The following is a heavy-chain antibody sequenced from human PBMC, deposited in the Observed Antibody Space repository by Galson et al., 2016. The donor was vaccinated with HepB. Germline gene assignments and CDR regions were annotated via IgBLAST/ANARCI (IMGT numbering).Heavy chain of an antibody. CDR1: GFTFSSYD. J-gene: IGHJ3*02. D-gene: IGHD3-22*01. CDR3: VRVTYYDSFAFDI. CDR2: IGIGGDT. Sequence: LRLSCAASGFTFSSYDMHWVRQATGQGLEWVSGIGIGGDTHYPGSVKGRFTISRENAKNSLYLQMSSLRAGDTAVYYCVRVTYYDSFAFDIWGQGTMVTVSS. V-gene: IGHV3-13*01.